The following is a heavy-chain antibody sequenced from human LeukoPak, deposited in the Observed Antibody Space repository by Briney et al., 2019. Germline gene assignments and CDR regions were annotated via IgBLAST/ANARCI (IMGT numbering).Heavy chain of an antibody. Sequence: VASVTVSCKASGGTFISYAISWVRQAPGQGLEWMGGIIPIFGTANYAQKFQGRVTITADESTSTAYMELSSLRSEDTAVYYCARGDYYDSSGYTEYYYYGMDVWGQGTTVTVSS. V-gene: IGHV1-69*13. D-gene: IGHD3-22*01. CDR3: ARGDYYDSSGYTEYYYYGMDV. J-gene: IGHJ6*02. CDR2: IIPIFGTA. CDR1: GGTFISYA.